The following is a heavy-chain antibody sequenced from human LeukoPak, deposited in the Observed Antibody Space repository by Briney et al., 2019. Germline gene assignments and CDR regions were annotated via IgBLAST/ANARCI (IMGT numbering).Heavy chain of an antibody. J-gene: IGHJ4*02. CDR1: GFTFSNAW. V-gene: IGHV3-15*01. CDR3: TTGKSY. CDR2: FKSKTDIGTT. Sequence: PGGSLRLSCAASGFTFSNAWMSWVPQAPRKGLEWVGRFKSKTDIGTTDYAAPVKGRLTISRDDSKNSLYLQMNSLKTEYTAVYYSTTGKSYWGQGTLVTVSS.